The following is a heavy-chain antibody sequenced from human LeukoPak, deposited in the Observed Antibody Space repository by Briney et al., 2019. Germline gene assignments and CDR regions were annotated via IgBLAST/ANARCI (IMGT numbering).Heavy chain of an antibody. Sequence: GGSLRLSCAASGFTFSSYGMSWVRQAPGKGLEWVSAISGSGGSTYYADSVKGRFTISRDNSKNTLYLQMNSLRVEDTAVYYCARTGHSSGWSAYFDYWGQGTLVTVSS. CDR1: GFTFSSYG. CDR2: ISGSGGST. V-gene: IGHV3-23*01. D-gene: IGHD6-19*01. J-gene: IGHJ4*02. CDR3: ARTGHSSGWSAYFDY.